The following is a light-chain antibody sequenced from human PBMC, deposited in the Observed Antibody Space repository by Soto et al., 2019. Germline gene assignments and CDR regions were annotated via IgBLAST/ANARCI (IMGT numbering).Light chain of an antibody. V-gene: IGKV1-5*01. Sequence: IQMTESPSPLSTSVEDRVTVTCRASQSISSWLAWYQQKPGKAPKLLIYDASSLESGVPSRFSGSGSGTEFTLTISSLQPDDFATYYCQQYNSYWTFGQGTKVDI. J-gene: IGKJ1*01. CDR1: QSISSW. CDR3: QQYNSYWT. CDR2: DAS.